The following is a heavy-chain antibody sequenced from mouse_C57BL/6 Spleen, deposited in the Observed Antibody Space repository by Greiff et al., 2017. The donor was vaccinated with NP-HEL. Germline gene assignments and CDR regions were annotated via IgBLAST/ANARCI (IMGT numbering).Heavy chain of an antibody. CDR1: GYSITSGYY. D-gene: IGHD1-1*01. CDR3: ARDYYGFDY. J-gene: IGHJ2*01. V-gene: IGHV3-6*01. CDR2: ISYDGSN. Sequence: EVQLQQSGPGLVKPSQSLSLTCSVTGYSITSGYYWHWIRQFPGNKLEWMGYISYDGSNNYNPSLKNRISITRDTSKNQFFLKLNSVTTEDTATYYCARDYYGFDYWGQGTTLTVSS.